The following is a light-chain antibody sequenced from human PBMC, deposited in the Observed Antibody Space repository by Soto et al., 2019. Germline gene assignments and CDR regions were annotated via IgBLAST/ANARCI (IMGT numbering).Light chain of an antibody. V-gene: IGKV3-20*01. J-gene: IGKJ5*01. CDR1: HNIHSN. CDR2: GAS. CDR3: QQYGRSPTT. Sequence: LGMTRAAAALTVSAGERASPSYSADHNIHSNVAWYQQRPGQAPRLLIHGASSGATGLPDRFSGSRSGTDFTLTIRRLEPEDAAVYYCQQYGRSPTTFGQGTQLEIK.